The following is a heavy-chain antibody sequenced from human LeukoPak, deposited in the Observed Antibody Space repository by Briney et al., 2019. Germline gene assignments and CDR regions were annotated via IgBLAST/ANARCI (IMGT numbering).Heavy chain of an antibody. Sequence: PGGSLRLSCAASGFTFSSYAMHWVRQAPGKGLEWVAVISYDGSNKYYADSVKGRFTISRDDAKNSLYLQMNSLRAEDTAVYYCARIPHVGATHDYYWGQGTLVTVSS. CDR2: ISYDGSNK. CDR3: ARIPHVGATHDYY. D-gene: IGHD1-26*01. V-gene: IGHV3-30-3*01. CDR1: GFTFSSYA. J-gene: IGHJ4*02.